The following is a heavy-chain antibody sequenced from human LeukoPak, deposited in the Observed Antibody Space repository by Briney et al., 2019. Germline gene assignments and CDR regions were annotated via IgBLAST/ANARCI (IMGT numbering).Heavy chain of an antibody. CDR3: ARPDYDILTGYYNPYYYYGMDV. D-gene: IGHD3-9*01. CDR2: INTNTGNP. CDR1: GYTFTSYG. Sequence: GASVKVSCKASGYTFTSYGISWVRQAPGQGLEWMGWINTNTGNPTYGQGFTGRFVFSLDTSVSTAYLQISSLKAEDTAVYYCARPDYDILTGYYNPYYYYGMDVWGQGTTVTVSS. J-gene: IGHJ6*02. V-gene: IGHV7-4-1*02.